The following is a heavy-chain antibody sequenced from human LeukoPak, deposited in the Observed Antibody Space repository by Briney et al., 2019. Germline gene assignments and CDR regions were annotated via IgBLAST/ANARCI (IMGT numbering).Heavy chain of an antibody. Sequence: GGSLRLSCAASGCTFSSYGMHWVRQVPGKGLAWVSRINAVRTSTSNADSVKGRFTTSRPNTKNALYLQTNSLRAEDTARYYCVRAMFEILYNCGQGT. CDR2: INAVRTST. J-gene: IGHJ1*01. D-gene: IGHD3-10*02. V-gene: IGHV3-74*01. CDR3: VRAMFEILYN. CDR1: GCTFSSYG.